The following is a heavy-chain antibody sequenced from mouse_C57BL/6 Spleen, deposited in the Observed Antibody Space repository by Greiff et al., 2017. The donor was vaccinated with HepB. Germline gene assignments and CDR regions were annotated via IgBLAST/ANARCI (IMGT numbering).Heavy chain of an antibody. Sequence: QVQLQQSGAELVRPGASVTLSCKASGYTFTDYEMHWVKQTPVHGLEWIGAIDPETGGTAYNQKFKGKAILTADKSSSTAYMELRSLTPEDSAVYYCTRVGYGYDRFDYWGQGTTLTVSS. J-gene: IGHJ2*01. V-gene: IGHV1-15*01. CDR2: IDPETGGT. CDR3: TRVGYGYDRFDY. D-gene: IGHD2-2*01. CDR1: GYTFTDYE.